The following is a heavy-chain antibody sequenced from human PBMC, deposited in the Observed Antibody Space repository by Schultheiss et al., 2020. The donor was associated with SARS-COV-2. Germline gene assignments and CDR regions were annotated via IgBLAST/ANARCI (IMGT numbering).Heavy chain of an antibody. CDR1: GGSISSTNW. CDR3: ARDSSGYLGG. D-gene: IGHD3-22*01. V-gene: IGHV4-4*02. Sequence: SETLSLTCAVSGGSISSTNWWSWVRQPPGKGLEWIGYIYYSGSTKYNPSLKGRVTMSLDTSKNHFSLRLSSVTAADTAVYFCARDSSGYLGGWGQGTLVTVSS. J-gene: IGHJ4*02. CDR2: IYYSGST.